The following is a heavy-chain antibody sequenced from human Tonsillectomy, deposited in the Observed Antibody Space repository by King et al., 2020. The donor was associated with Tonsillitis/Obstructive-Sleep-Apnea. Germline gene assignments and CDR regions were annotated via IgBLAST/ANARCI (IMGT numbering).Heavy chain of an antibody. D-gene: IGHD2-15*01. CDR3: ARGRAGFCSGGSCYSYYYFDY. CDR1: GGSISSYY. CDR2: IFYSGST. Sequence: VQLQESGPGLVKPSETLSLTCTVSGGSISSYYWSWIRQPPGKGLEWVGYIFYSGSTNYNPSLKSRVTMSVDTSKNQFSLKLSSVTAAETAVYYCARGRAGFCSGGSCYSYYYFDYWGQGTLVTVSS. V-gene: IGHV4-59*01. J-gene: IGHJ4*02.